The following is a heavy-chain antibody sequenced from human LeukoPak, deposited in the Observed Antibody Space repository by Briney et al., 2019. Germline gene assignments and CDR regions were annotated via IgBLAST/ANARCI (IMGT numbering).Heavy chain of an antibody. CDR2: IIPIFGTA. J-gene: IGHJ3*02. CDR1: GGTFSSYA. Sequence: SVKVSCKASGGTFSSYAISWVRQAPGQGLEWMGGIIPIFGTANYAQKFQGRVTITADKSTSTAYMELSSLRSEDTAVYYCASTPPYYYDSSGYSDAFDIWGQGTMVTVSS. D-gene: IGHD3-22*01. V-gene: IGHV1-69*06. CDR3: ASTPPYYYDSSGYSDAFDI.